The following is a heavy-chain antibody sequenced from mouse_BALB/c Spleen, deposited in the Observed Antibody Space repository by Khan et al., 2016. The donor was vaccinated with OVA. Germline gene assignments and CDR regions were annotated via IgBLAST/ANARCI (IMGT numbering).Heavy chain of an antibody. D-gene: IGHD2-12*01. J-gene: IGHJ3*01. CDR2: NDTFSGDT. Sequence: EVQLQQSGPELMKPGASVKISCKASGYSFTSYYIHWVIQSHGKSLEWIGYNDTFSGDTTYNQKFKGRATLTVDKSSNTAYIHLSNLTSEDSSAYYCTRQCYVAWFTYWGQGTLITVSA. CDR1: GYSFTSYY. V-gene: IGHV1-31*01. CDR3: TRQCYVAWFTY.